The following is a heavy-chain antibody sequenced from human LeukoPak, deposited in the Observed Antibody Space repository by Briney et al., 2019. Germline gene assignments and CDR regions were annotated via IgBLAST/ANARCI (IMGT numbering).Heavy chain of an antibody. Sequence: SETLSLTCTVSGGSISSSSYYWGWIRQPPGKGLEWIGSIYYSGSTYYNPSLKSRVTISVDTSKNQFSLKLSSVTAADTAVYYCARQRGSSSWSPDFDYWGQGTLVTVSS. V-gene: IGHV4-39*01. CDR1: GGSISSSSYY. D-gene: IGHD6-13*01. CDR2: IYYSGST. J-gene: IGHJ4*02. CDR3: ARQRGSSSWSPDFDY.